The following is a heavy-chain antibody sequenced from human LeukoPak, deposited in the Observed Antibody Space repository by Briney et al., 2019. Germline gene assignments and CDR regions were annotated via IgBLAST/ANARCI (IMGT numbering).Heavy chain of an antibody. CDR3: AKAGYDFRTGYHRGFLDY. V-gene: IGHV3-33*06. CDR1: GFTFSSSV. J-gene: IGHJ4*02. CDR2: IWFDGSIK. D-gene: IGHD3-3*01. Sequence: GGSLRLSCAASGFTFSSSVMHWVRQAPGKGLEWVAVIWFDGSIKFYGDSVKGRFTVSRDNSKNTLYLQMNSLGAEDTAVYYCAKAGYDFRTGYHRGFLDYRGQGTLVTVSS.